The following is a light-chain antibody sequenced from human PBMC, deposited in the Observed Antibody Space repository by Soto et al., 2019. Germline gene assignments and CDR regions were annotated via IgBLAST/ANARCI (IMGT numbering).Light chain of an antibody. J-gene: IGLJ3*02. CDR3: AAWDARLDGVV. V-gene: IGLV1-44*01. CDR1: SSNIGANT. CDR2: SNN. Sequence: QSVLTQPPSASGTPGQTVTISCSGSSSNIGANTVNWFQHLPGTAPKLLIYSNNQRPSGVPDRFSGSKSGTSVSLAISGLQSEDEGDYYCAAWDARLDGVVFGGGTKLTVL.